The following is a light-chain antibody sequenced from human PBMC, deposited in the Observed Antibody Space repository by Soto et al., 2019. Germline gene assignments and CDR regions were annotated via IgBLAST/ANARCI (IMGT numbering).Light chain of an antibody. CDR3: SSYTRAATYV. J-gene: IGLJ1*01. CDR1: SSDVGAYNY. CDR2: DVS. Sequence: QSVLTQPASMSGSPGQSITISCTGSSSDVGAYNYDSWYQQYRPGEAPKLIIYDVSHRPAGVSTRFSGSTSGNTASLTISGLQTEDEADYYCSSYTRAATYVFGTGTKLTVL. V-gene: IGLV2-14*03.